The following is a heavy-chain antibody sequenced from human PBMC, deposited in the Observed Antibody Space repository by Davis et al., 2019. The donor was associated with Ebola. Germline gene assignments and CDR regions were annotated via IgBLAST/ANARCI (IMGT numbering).Heavy chain of an antibody. D-gene: IGHD1-26*01. CDR1: GYSFTKYW. CDR3: ARPSGSYYGGIYFDY. V-gene: IGHV5-51*01. J-gene: IGHJ4*02. CDR2: IYPGDSDT. Sequence: GESLKISCKGSGYSFTKYWIAWVRQMPGRGLEWLGIIYPGDSDTRYDPSFQGQVTISADKSISTAYLQWSSLRASDTAMYYCARPSGSYYGGIYFDYWGQGTLVTVSS.